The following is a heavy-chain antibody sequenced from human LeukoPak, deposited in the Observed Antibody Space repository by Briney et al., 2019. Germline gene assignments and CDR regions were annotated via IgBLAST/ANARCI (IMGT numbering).Heavy chain of an antibody. CDR2: INPNSGGT. CDR1: GYTFTGYY. CDR3: ARASTYYSYYMDV. V-gene: IGHV1-2*02. J-gene: IGHJ6*03. Sequence: GASVKVSCKASGYTFTGYYMHWVRQAPGQGLEWMGWINPNSGGTNYAQKFQGRVTMTRDTSISTAYMELSRLRSDDTAVYYCARASTYYSYYMDVWGKGTTVTVSS.